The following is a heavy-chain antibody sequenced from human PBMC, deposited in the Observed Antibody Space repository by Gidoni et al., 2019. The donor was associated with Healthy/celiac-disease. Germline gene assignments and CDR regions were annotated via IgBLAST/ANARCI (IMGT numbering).Heavy chain of an antibody. V-gene: IGHV3-49*05. CDR1: GFTFGDYA. D-gene: IGHD3-22*01. CDR3: TRESPYYDSSGYYYTPWFDP. Sequence: EVQLVESGGGLVKPGRSLRLSCTASGFTFGDYAMSWFRQAPGKGLEWVGFIRSKAYGGTTEYAASVKGRFTISRDDSKSIAYLQMNSLKTEDTAVYYCTRESPYYDSSGYYYTPWFDPWGQGTLVTVSS. J-gene: IGHJ5*02. CDR2: IRSKAYGGTT.